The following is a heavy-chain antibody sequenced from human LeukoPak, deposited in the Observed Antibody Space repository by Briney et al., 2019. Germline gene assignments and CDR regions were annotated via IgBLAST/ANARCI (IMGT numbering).Heavy chain of an antibody. CDR2: IYYSGST. Sequence: PSETLSLTCTVSGGSISSYYWSRIRQPPGKGLEWIGYIYYSGSTNYNPSLKSRVTISVDTSKNQFSLKLSSVTAADTAVYYCARSDSSGWYLLRYFDLWGRGTLVTVSS. V-gene: IGHV4-59*08. D-gene: IGHD6-19*01. CDR3: ARSDSSGWYLLRYFDL. CDR1: GGSISSYY. J-gene: IGHJ2*01.